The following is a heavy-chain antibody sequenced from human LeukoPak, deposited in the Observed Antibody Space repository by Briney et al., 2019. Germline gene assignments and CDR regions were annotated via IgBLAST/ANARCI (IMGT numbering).Heavy chain of an antibody. CDR1: GGTFSSYA. D-gene: IGHD3-10*01. Sequence: GSSVKVSCKASGGTFSSYAISWVRQAPGQGLEWMGGIIPIFGTANYAQKFQGRATITADKSTSTAYMELSSLRSEDTAVYYCARVPGSGSYYGDPYFDYWGQGTLVTVSS. J-gene: IGHJ4*02. CDR3: ARVPGSGSYYGDPYFDY. CDR2: IIPIFGTA. V-gene: IGHV1-69*06.